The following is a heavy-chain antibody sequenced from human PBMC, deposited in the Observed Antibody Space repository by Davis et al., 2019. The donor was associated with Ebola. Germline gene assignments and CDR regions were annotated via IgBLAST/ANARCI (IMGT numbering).Heavy chain of an antibody. CDR2: VRSHGSDD. Sequence: GGSLRLSCAASGFTFSSYGMHWVRQAPGRGLEWVAFVRSHGSDDHYADSVKGRFTISRDNSKNTLYLQMNSLRAEDTAVYYCAKDYYDSSGRYFDYWGQGTLVTVSS. CDR1: GFTFSSYG. D-gene: IGHD3-22*01. V-gene: IGHV3-30*02. J-gene: IGHJ4*02. CDR3: AKDYYDSSGRYFDY.